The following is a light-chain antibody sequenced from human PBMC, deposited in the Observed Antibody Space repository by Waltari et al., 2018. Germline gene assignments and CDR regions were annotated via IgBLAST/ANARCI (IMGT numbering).Light chain of an antibody. Sequence: DIQMTQSPSSLSASVGDRVTITCRASQGISSWLVWYQQKPGNAPKLLIYKASSLQSGGPSRFGGSGSVTGFTLTIGSLQPEDVATYYCQQDNSAPYSFGQGTRVEIK. J-gene: IGKJ2*03. V-gene: IGKV1-12*01. CDR2: KAS. CDR1: QGISSW. CDR3: QQDNSAPYS.